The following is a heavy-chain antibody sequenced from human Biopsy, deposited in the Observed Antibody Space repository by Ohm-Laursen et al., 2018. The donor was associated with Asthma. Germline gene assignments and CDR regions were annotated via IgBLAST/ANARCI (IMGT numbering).Heavy chain of an antibody. CDR2: ISVYNGNT. J-gene: IGHJ6*02. D-gene: IGHD3-10*01. V-gene: IGHV1-18*01. Sequence: VASVKVSCNTSGYTFNSAGITWVRQAPGQGLEWMGWISVYNGNTKVAQKLQDRVTIITDTSTSTAYMELRSLRSDDTAVYFCARAVDYSHYYGIDVWGQGTTVTVS. CDR1: GYTFNSAG. CDR3: ARAVDYSHYYGIDV.